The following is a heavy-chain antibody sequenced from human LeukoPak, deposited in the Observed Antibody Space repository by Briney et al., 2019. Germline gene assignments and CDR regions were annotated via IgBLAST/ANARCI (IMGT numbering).Heavy chain of an antibody. CDR1: GGSFSGYY. D-gene: IGHD3-22*01. J-gene: IGHJ4*02. V-gene: IGHV4-34*01. Sequence: PSETLSLTCAVYGGSFSGYYWSWIRQPPGKGLQWIGDINHSGSTNYSPSLKSRVTMSVDTSKKWFSLRLSSVTAADTAVYYCARLYHDSSAYSLDSWGQGTLVTVSS. CDR2: INHSGST. CDR3: ARLYHDSSAYSLDS.